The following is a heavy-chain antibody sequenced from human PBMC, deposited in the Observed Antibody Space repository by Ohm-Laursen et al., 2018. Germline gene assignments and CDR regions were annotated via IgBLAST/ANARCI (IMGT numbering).Heavy chain of an antibody. D-gene: IGHD3-22*01. CDR3: AKDMFPRYDSSGYPDY. CDR2: ISWDSGSI. CDR1: GFTFDDYA. J-gene: IGHJ4*02. Sequence: SLRLSCTASGFTFDDYAMHWVRQAPGKGLEWVSGISWDSGSIGYADSVKGRFTISRDNAKNSLYLQMNSLRAEDTALYYCAKDMFPRYDSSGYPDYWGQGTLVTVSS. V-gene: IGHV3-9*01.